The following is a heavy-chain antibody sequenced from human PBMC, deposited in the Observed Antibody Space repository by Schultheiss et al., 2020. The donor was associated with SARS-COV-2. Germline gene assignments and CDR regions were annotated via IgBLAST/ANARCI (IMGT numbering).Heavy chain of an antibody. CDR3: ARGGTVVVPAAIRAKRGRWFDP. V-gene: IGHV1-46*01. Sequence: ASVKVSCKASGYTFTSYAMHWVRQAPGQGLEWMGIINPSGGSTSYAQKFQGRVTMTRDTSTSTVYMELSSLRSEDTAVYYCARGGTVVVPAAIRAKRGRWFDPWGQGTLVTVSS. CDR1: GYTFTSYA. D-gene: IGHD2-2*02. J-gene: IGHJ5*02. CDR2: INPSGGST.